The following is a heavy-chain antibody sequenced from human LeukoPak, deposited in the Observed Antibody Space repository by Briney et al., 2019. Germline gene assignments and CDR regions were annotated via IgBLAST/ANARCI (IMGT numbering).Heavy chain of an antibody. J-gene: IGHJ2*01. CDR3: ASTAYCGGDCPPVYFDL. Sequence: GGSLRLSCAVSGFPFSKFAMHWVRQAPGKGLEWVAVISYDGSHKYFGDSVKGRFTISRDNSKNTLYLQMNSLRTDDTAVYYCASTAYCGGDCPPVYFDLWGRGTLVTVSS. CDR2: ISYDGSHK. V-gene: IGHV3-30*04. D-gene: IGHD2-21*01. CDR1: GFPFSKFA.